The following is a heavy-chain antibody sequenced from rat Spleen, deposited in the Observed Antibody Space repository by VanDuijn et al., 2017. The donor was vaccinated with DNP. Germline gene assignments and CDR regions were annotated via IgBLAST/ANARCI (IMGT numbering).Heavy chain of an antibody. J-gene: IGHJ3*01. CDR3: TTDRDGSYGVAY. CDR1: GFTFSNYY. D-gene: IGHD1-3*01. Sequence: EVQLVESGGGLVQPGRSLKLSCAASGFTFSNYYMAWVRQAPTKGLEWVAYISSIGGSTYYRDSVKGRFTVSRDNAKSTLYLKMDRLRSEDTATYYCTTDRDGSYGVAYWGQGTLVTVSS. V-gene: IGHV5-27*01. CDR2: ISSIGGST.